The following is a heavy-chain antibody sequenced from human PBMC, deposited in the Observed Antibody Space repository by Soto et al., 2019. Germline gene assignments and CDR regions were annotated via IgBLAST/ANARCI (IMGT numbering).Heavy chain of an antibody. CDR1: GGWFSGYY. D-gene: IGHD6-13*01. V-gene: IGHV4-34*01. J-gene: IGHJ6*02. Sequence: TXAVYGGWFSGYYWSWIRQPPGKGLEWIGEIKHSGSTNYNPSLKSRVTISVDTSKNQFSLKLSSVTAEDTAVYYCAIAAADYYYYYGMDVWGQGTTVTVSS. CDR3: AIAAADYYYYYGMDV. CDR2: IKHSGST.